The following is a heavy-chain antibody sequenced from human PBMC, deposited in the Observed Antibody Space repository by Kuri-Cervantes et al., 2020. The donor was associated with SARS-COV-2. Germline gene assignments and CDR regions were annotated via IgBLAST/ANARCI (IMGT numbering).Heavy chain of an antibody. D-gene: IGHD6-19*01. CDR2: ISSSGSTI. J-gene: IGHJ4*02. Sequence: GESLKISCAASGFTFSDYYMSWIRQAPGKGLEWVSYISSSGSTIYYADSVKGRFTISRDNAKNSLYLQMNSLRAEDTAVYYCARDSSSGRFSYWGQGTLVTVSS. CDR3: ARDSSSGRFSY. CDR1: GFTFSDYY. V-gene: IGHV3-11*04.